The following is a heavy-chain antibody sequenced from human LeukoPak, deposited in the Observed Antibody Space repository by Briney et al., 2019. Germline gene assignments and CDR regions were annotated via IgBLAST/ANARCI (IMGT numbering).Heavy chain of an antibody. D-gene: IGHD3-9*01. CDR1: GFTFSSYA. CDR3: AKERLRYFDWLSPKDAFDI. CDR2: ISGSGGST. J-gene: IGHJ3*02. Sequence: GGSLRLSCAASGFTFSSYAMSWVRQAPGKGLEWVSAISGSGGSTYYADSVKGRFTISRDNSKNTLYLQMNSLRAEDTAVYYCAKERLRYFDWLSPKDAFDIWGQGTMVTVSS. V-gene: IGHV3-23*01.